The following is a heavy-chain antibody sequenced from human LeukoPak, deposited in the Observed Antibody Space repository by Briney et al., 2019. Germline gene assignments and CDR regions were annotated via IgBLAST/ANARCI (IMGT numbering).Heavy chain of an antibody. CDR1: GASISSYSYD. Sequence: SETLCLTCTVSGASISSYSYDWGWLRQPQGKGLEWIGTIIYSGRTFYNPSLKSRASISADTSKNQFSLKLISVTAADTAVYYCARHGDSSGSDYWGQGTLVTVSS. J-gene: IGHJ4*02. D-gene: IGHD6-19*01. V-gene: IGHV4-39*01. CDR2: IIYSGRT. CDR3: ARHGDSSGSDY.